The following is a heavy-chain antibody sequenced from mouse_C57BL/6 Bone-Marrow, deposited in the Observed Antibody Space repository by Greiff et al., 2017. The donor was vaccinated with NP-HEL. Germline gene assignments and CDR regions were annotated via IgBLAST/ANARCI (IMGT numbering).Heavy chain of an antibody. J-gene: IGHJ1*03. V-gene: IGHV5-17*01. Sequence: EVMLVESGGGLVKPGGSLKLSCAASGFTFSDYGMHWVRQAPEKGLEWVAYISSGSSTIYYAATVKGRFTISRDNAKNTLFLQMTSLRSEDTAMYYCARPGRYYGSSHWYFDVWGTGTTVTVSS. D-gene: IGHD1-1*01. CDR1: GFTFSDYG. CDR2: ISSGSSTI. CDR3: ARPGRYYGSSHWYFDV.